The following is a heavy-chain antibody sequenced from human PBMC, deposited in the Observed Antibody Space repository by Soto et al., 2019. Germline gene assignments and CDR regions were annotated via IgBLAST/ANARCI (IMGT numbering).Heavy chain of an antibody. CDR1: DGSLSSYY. J-gene: IGHJ6*03. D-gene: IGHD2-2*01. V-gene: IGHV4-59*12. CDR3: AQLPLLSTSCYAMRCNMDV. Sequence: SENLSLTCTVSDGSLSSYYWSWTRHPPGKGLEWIGYIYYSGSTNYNPSLKSRVTISVDTSKNQFSLKLSSVTAADTAVYYCAQLPLLSTSCYAMRCNMDVRGKGTTGTRSS. CDR2: IYYSGST.